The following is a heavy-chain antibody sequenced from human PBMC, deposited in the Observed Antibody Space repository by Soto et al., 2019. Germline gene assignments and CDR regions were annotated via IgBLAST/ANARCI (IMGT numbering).Heavy chain of an antibody. CDR1: GGSTIMYY. Sequence: SETLSLTCTVSGGSTIMYYWSWIRQPPGKGLEWIGYIYYSGTTDYNPSLKSRVTISIDTSKNQFSLKLNSVTAADTAMYYCARSIDPWGQGTLVTVSS. J-gene: IGHJ5*02. CDR2: IYYSGTT. CDR3: ARSIDP. V-gene: IGHV4-59*01.